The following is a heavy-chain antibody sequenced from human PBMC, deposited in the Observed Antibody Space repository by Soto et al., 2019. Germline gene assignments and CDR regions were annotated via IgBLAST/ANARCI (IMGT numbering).Heavy chain of an antibody. D-gene: IGHD4-17*01. J-gene: IGHJ4*02. CDR3: ARGHPTVVTVTGGVWYFDY. Sequence: QVQLVQSGAEVKKPGASVKVSCKASGYTFTSYGISWVRQAPGQGLECMGWISAYNGNTNYGQKLQGRVNMATYTSTSTAYMELRTLRSDDTAGYYCARGHPTVVTVTGGVWYFDYWGQGTLVTVSS. V-gene: IGHV1-18*01. CDR2: ISAYNGNT. CDR1: GYTFTSYG.